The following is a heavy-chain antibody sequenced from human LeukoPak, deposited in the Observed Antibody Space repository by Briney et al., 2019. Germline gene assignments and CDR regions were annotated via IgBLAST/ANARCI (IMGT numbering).Heavy chain of an antibody. CDR3: AKGLGVRGPDYYYGMDV. Sequence: GSLRLSCAASGFPFSNYWMAWVRQAPGKGLEWVEWVANVKYDGSEIYYIDSVKGRFTISRDNAKNSLYLQMNSLRVEDTAIYYCAKGLGVRGPDYYYGMDVWGQGTTVTVSS. V-gene: IGHV3-7*01. CDR1: GFPFSNYW. D-gene: IGHD3-10*01. CDR2: VKYDGSEI. J-gene: IGHJ6*02.